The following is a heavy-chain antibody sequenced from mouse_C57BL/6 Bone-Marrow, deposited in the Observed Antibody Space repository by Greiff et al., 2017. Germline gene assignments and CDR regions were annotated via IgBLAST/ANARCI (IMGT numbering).Heavy chain of an antibody. CDR1: GFSFNTYA. CDR3: VRHPATTGAMDY. CDR2: IRSKSNNYAT. V-gene: IGHV10-1*01. Sequence: PLVDSVGCLVPPKGSFQLSCAASGFSFNTYALNWVRQAPGKCLEWVARIRSKSNNYATYYADSVKDRFTISRDDSESMLYLQMNNLKTEDTAMYYCVRHPATTGAMDYWGQGTSVTVSS. J-gene: IGHJ4*01. D-gene: IGHD1-1*01.